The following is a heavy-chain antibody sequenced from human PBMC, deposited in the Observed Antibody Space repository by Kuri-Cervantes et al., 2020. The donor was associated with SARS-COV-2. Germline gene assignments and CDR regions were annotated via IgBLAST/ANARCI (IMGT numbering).Heavy chain of an antibody. CDR1: GYTFTDYY. Sequence: ASVKVSCKASGYTFTDYYIYWVRQAPGQGLEWMGWINPNSGGANYAQKFQGWVTMTRDTSLTTGYMELTRLTSDDTAEYYCARGEGARGLMVVLGWRGAGLLDFWGQGTLVTVSS. J-gene: IGHJ4*02. D-gene: IGHD3-10*01. CDR2: INPNSGGA. V-gene: IGHV1-2*04. CDR3: ARGEGARGLMVVLGWRGAGLLDF.